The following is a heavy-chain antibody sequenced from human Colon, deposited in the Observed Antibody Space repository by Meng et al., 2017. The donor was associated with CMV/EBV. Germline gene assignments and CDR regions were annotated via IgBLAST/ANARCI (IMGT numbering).Heavy chain of an antibody. CDR2: TSYDGNKD. CDR1: GFTLSRYT. Sequence: GGSLRLSCAASGFTLSRYTMHWVRQAPGKGLEWVAVTSYDGNKDWYADSVKGRFTISRDNSKDTLYLQMNSLTREDTGVYYCARESPIFGVVTLTIPIDAFDIWGEGT. V-gene: IGHV3-30*04. D-gene: IGHD3-3*01. J-gene: IGHJ3*02. CDR3: ARESPIFGVVTLTIPIDAFDI.